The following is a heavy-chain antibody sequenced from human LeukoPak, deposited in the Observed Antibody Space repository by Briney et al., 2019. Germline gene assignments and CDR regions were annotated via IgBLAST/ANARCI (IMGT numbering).Heavy chain of an antibody. CDR2: ISAYNGNT. V-gene: IGHV1-18*04. CDR3: ARDHFGIAVAGTGGLFDY. J-gene: IGHJ4*02. CDR1: GYTFTSYG. D-gene: IGHD6-19*01. Sequence: ASVKVSCTASGYTFTSYGISWVRQAPGQGLEWTGWISAYNGNTNYAQKLQGRVTMTTDTSTSTAYMELRGLRSDDTAVYYCARDHFGIAVAGTGGLFDYWGQGTLVTVSS.